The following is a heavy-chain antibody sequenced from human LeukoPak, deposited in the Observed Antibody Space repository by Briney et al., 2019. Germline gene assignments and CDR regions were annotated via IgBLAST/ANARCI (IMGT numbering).Heavy chain of an antibody. CDR1: GYTFTGYY. J-gene: IGHJ4*02. V-gene: IGHV1-2*02. CDR2: INPNSGGT. CDR3: ARDQDIVVVVAAAQFDY. Sequence: ASVKVSCKASGYTFTGYYMHWVRQAPGQGLEWMGWINPNSGGTNYAQKFQGRVTMTRDTSISTAYMELSRLRSDDTAVYYCARDQDIVVVVAAAQFDYWGQGTLVTVSS. D-gene: IGHD2-15*01.